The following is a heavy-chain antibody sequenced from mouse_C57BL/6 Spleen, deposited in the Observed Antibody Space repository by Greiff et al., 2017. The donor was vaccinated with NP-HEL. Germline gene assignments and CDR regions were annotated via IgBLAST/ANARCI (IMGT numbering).Heavy chain of an antibody. CDR1: GYAFSSYW. J-gene: IGHJ1*03. CDR3: ARRYYGSSYWYFEV. V-gene: IGHV1-80*01. CDR2: IYPGDGDT. D-gene: IGHD1-1*01. Sequence: VQLQQSGAELVKPGASVKISCKASGYAFSSYWMNWVKQRPGKGLEWIGQIYPGDGDTNYNGKFKGKATLTADKSSSTAYMPLSSLTSEDSAVYFWARRYYGSSYWYFEVWGTGTTVTVSS.